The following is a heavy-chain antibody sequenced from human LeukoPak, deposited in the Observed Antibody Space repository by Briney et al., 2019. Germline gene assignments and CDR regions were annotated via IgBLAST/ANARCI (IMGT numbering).Heavy chain of an antibody. V-gene: IGHV3-7*01. Sequence: PGGSLRLSCAASGFTFSSYWMSWVRQAPGKGLEWVANIKQDGSEKYYVDSVKGRFTISRDNAKNSLYLQMNSLRAEDTAVYYCARGSPGATDRGVYYYYMDVWGKGTTVTVSS. CDR2: IKQDGSEK. J-gene: IGHJ6*03. CDR3: ARGSPGATDRGVYYYYMDV. CDR1: GFTFSSYW. D-gene: IGHD1-26*01.